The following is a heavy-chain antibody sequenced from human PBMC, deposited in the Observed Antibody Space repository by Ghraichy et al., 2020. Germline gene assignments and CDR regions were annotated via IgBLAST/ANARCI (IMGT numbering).Heavy chain of an antibody. J-gene: IGHJ3*01. Sequence: SQTLSLTCAVSGGSISSGSYSWSWIRQQPGKGLEWIGYIYQSGNTYYNPSLKSRVTISLDSSKNQFSLNLTSVTAADTAVYYCARAPYDDDGFYDDGFDVWGQGTMFTVSS. V-gene: IGHV4-30-2*01. D-gene: IGHD3-22*01. CDR1: GGSISSGSYS. CDR2: IYQSGNT. CDR3: ARAPYDDDGFYDDGFDV.